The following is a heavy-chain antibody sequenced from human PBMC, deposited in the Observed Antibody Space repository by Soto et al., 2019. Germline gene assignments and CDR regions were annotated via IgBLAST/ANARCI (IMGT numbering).Heavy chain of an antibody. J-gene: IGHJ4*02. Sequence: SETLSLTCTVSGGSISSGGYYWSWIRQHPGKGLEWIGYIYYSGSTYYNPSLKSRVTISVDTSKNQFSLKLSSVTAADTAVYYWARQDMVRGVIIRFWGQGTLVTVSS. CDR2: IYYSGST. CDR3: ARQDMVRGVIIRF. CDR1: GGSISSGGYY. V-gene: IGHV4-31*03. D-gene: IGHD3-10*01.